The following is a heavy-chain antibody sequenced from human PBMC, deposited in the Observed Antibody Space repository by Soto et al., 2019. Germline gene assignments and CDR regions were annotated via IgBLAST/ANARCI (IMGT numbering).Heavy chain of an antibody. CDR2: ISWNSGSI. CDR3: AKVKRVPVAMDAFDI. CDR1: GFTFDDYA. Sequence: VQLVESGGGLVQPGRSLRLSCAASGFTFDDYAMHWVRQAPGKGLEWVSGISWNSGSIGYADSVKGRFTISRDNAKNSLYLQMNSLRAEDTALYYCAKVKRVPVAMDAFDIWGQGTMVTVSS. V-gene: IGHV3-9*01. D-gene: IGHD2-2*01. J-gene: IGHJ3*02.